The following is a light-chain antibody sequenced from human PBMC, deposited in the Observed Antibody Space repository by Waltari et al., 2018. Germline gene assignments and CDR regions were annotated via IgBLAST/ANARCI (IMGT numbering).Light chain of an antibody. CDR1: QSISTS. Sequence: EIVLTQSPATVSLSPGERVTLSCRASQSISTSLALYQQKPGQAPRLLTYSACNGATGIPARFRGSGSGTDFTLTMSSLEPEDSAVYYCQQRSSWPWTFGQGTKVEIK. J-gene: IGKJ1*01. CDR2: SAC. V-gene: IGKV3-11*01. CDR3: QQRSSWPWT.